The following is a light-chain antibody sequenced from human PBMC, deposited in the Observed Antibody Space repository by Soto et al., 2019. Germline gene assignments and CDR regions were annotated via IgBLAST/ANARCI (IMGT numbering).Light chain of an antibody. CDR2: HND. CDR1: SSNIGSNT. CDR3: AAWDDSLNVFV. J-gene: IGLJ1*01. Sequence: QSVLTQPPSASGTPGQRVTISCSGRSSNIGSNTVDWHRQLPGTAPELLIYHNDQRPSGVPDRFSASKPGTSASLAISGLQSEDEADFYCAAWDDSLNVFVFGSGTKVTVL. V-gene: IGLV1-44*01.